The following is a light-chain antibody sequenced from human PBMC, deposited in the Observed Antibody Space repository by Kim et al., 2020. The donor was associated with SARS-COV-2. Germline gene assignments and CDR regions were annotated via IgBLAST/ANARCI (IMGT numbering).Light chain of an antibody. V-gene: IGLV2-18*02. CDR3: SSYTSSSTWV. CDR1: SSDVGSYNR. J-gene: IGLJ3*02. Sequence: SLASSCTGTSSDVGSYNRVSWYQQPPGRAPKLMIYEVSIRPSGVPDRFSGSKSGNTASLTISGLQAEDEADYYCSSYTSSSTWVFGGGTQLTVL. CDR2: EVS.